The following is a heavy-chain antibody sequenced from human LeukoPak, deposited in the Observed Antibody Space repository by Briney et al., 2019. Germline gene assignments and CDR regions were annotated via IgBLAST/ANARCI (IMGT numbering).Heavy chain of an antibody. CDR1: GFTFGSYG. J-gene: IGHJ1*01. Sequence: GGSLRLSCAASGFTFGSYGMSWVRQAPGKGLEWVPFITPNADRTSYADSVEGRFTISRDNPRNTLYMQMNSLRDEDTALYYCAIMHGYYDGSGYWVQWGQGTLVTVSS. CDR3: AIMHGYYDGSGYWVQ. D-gene: IGHD3-22*01. V-gene: IGHV3-23*01. CDR2: ITPNADRT.